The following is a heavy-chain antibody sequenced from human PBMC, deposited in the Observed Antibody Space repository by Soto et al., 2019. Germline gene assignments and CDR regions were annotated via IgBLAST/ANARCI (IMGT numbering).Heavy chain of an antibody. V-gene: IGHV1-8*01. J-gene: IGHJ4*02. CDR1: GYTFTSYD. D-gene: IGHD3-22*01. CDR2: MNPNSGST. Sequence: GASVKVSCKASGYTFTSYDINWVRQATGQGLEWMGWMNPNSGSTGYAQKFQGRVTMTRNTSISTAYMELSSLRSEDTAVYYCARNYYDSSGYYYGYWGQGTLVTVSS. CDR3: ARNYYDSSGYYYGY.